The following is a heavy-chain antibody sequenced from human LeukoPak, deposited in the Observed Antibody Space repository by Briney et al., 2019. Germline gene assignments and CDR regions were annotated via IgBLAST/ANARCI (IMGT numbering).Heavy chain of an antibody. CDR2: IRYDGSDK. D-gene: IGHD3-10*01. J-gene: IGHJ6*03. CDR1: GFTFRSYF. CDR3: AKDGLGGFGDYMDV. V-gene: IGHV3-30*02. Sequence: PGGSLRLSCAASGFTFRSYFMHWVRQAPGKGLEWVAFIRYDGSDKYYADSVKGRFTISRDNSKNTLYLQMNSLRAEDTAIYYCAKDGLGGFGDYMDVWGKGTTVTVSS.